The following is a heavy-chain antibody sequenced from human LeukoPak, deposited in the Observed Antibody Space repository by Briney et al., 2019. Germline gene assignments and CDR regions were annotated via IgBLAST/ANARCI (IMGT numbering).Heavy chain of an antibody. Sequence: SVKVSCKASGGTFSSYAIRWVRPAPGQGLEWMGRIIPILGIANYAQKFQGRVTITADKSTSTAYMELSSLRSEDTAVYYCARGSDEQGYYYDSSGYNYWGQGTLVTVSS. D-gene: IGHD3-22*01. CDR2: IIPILGIA. CDR1: GGTFSSYA. V-gene: IGHV1-69*04. CDR3: ARGSDEQGYYYDSSGYNY. J-gene: IGHJ4*02.